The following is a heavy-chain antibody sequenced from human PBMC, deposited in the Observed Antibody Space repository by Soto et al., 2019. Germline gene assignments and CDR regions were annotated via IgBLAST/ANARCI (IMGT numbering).Heavy chain of an antibody. V-gene: IGHV3-74*01. J-gene: IGHJ6*02. CDR3: TRDSFDETTYYGMDV. CDR2: INRDGSSA. Sequence: EVQLVESGGGLVQPGGSRRLSCAASGFTFSSYWMHWVRQAPGKGLVWVSRINRDGSSASYADSVKGRFTISGDNAKSTLYLQMNSLGADDTAMYFCTRDSFDETTYYGMDVWGQGTTVTVSS. D-gene: IGHD4-4*01. CDR1: GFTFSSYW.